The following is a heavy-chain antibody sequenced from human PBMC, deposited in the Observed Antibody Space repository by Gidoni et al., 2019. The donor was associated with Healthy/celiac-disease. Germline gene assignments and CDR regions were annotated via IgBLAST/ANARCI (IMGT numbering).Heavy chain of an antibody. Sequence: EVQLLESGGGLVQPGGPLSLSRAASGSTFRRYAMIWVRQAPGKGLALVSAIGGSGVSTYCADSVKGRFTISSDNSRNTLYLQMNSLRAEDTAVYSWAKDSLGEQWLGPTHYCGQGTLVTVSS. J-gene: IGHJ4*02. V-gene: IGHV3-23*01. CDR1: GSTFRRYA. CDR3: AKDSLGEQWLGPTHY. D-gene: IGHD6-19*01. CDR2: IGGSGVST.